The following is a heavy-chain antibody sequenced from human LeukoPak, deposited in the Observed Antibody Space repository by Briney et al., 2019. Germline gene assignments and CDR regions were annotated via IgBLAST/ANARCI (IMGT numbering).Heavy chain of an antibody. D-gene: IGHD6-6*01. J-gene: IGHJ4*02. CDR3: ARDPVEYKLDH. V-gene: IGHV1-2*02. CDR1: GYTFTDYY. CDR2: FNPDSGGT. Sequence: ASVRVSCKASGYTFTDYYLHWVRQAPGQGLEWMGWFNPDSGGTNYAQKFQGRVTMTRDTSISTAYMELSRLRSDDTAVYYCARDPVEYKLDHWGQGTLVTVSS.